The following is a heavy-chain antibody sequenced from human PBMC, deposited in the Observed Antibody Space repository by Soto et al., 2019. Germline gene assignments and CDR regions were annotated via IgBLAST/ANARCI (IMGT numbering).Heavy chain of an antibody. CDR2: IYYSGST. J-gene: IGHJ4*02. D-gene: IGHD1-1*01. CDR3: ASWAWNGANFDY. Sequence: PSETLSLTCTVSGGSISSSSYYWGWIRQPPGKGLEWIGSIYYSGSTYYNPSLKSRVTISVDTSKNQFSLKLSSVTAADTAVYYCASWAWNGANFDYWGQGTLVTVSS. V-gene: IGHV4-39*01. CDR1: GGSISSSSYY.